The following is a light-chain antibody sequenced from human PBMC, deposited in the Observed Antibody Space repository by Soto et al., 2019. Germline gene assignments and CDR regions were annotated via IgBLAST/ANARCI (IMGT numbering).Light chain of an antibody. V-gene: IGLV2-14*03. Sequence: QSALTQPASVSGSPGQSITISCTGTSSDVGGYNYVSWYQQHPGKAPKLMIYDVSSRPSGVSDRFSGSKSGNTASLTISGLLAEDEADYYCCSYTSSSTYVFGTGTKVTVL. J-gene: IGLJ1*01. CDR1: SSDVGGYNY. CDR3: CSYTSSSTYV. CDR2: DVS.